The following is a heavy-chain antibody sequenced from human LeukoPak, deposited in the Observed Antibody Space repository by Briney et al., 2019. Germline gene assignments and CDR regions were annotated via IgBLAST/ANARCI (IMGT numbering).Heavy chain of an antibody. CDR1: GGSISSYY. CDR3: ARANYYDSSGYRSPYGMDV. J-gene: IGHJ6*02. Sequence: SETLSLTCTVSGGSISSYYWSWIRQPPGNGLEWIGYIYYSGSTNYNPSLKSRVTISVDTSKNQFSLKLSSVTAADTAVYYCARANYYDSSGYRSPYGMDVWGQGTTVTVSS. V-gene: IGHV4-59*01. D-gene: IGHD3-22*01. CDR2: IYYSGST.